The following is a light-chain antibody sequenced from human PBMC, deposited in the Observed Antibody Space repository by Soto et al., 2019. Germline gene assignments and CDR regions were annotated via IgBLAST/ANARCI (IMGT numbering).Light chain of an antibody. J-gene: IGKJ4*01. Sequence: EIVLTQSPGTLSLSPGGRATLSCRASRSVSSSFLAWYQQKPGQAHRLIIDGASSRATGIPDRFSGSGSGRDFTLTISRLEPEDFAVYYCQQYGSSPPLTFGGGTTVEIK. CDR1: RSVSSSF. CDR3: QQYGSSPPLT. CDR2: GAS. V-gene: IGKV3-20*01.